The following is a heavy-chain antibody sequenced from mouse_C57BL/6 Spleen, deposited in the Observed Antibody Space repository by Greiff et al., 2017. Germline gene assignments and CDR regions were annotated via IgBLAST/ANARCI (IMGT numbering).Heavy chain of an antibody. Sequence: QVQLQQPGAELVRPGSSVKLSCKASGYTFTSYWMHWVKQRPIQGLEWIGNIDPSDSETHYNQKFKDKATLTVDKSSSTAYMQLSSLTSEDSAVYYCARDHYGNNYCDYWGQGTTLTVSS. CDR1: GYTFTSYW. D-gene: IGHD2-1*01. CDR3: ARDHYGNNYCDY. J-gene: IGHJ2*01. CDR2: IDPSDSET. V-gene: IGHV1-52*01.